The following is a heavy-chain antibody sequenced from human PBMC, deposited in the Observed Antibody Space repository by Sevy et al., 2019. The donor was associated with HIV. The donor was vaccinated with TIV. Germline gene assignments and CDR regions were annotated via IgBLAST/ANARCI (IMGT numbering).Heavy chain of an antibody. CDR1: GFTFSDAW. Sequence: GGSLRLSCAVSGFTFSDAWMSWVRQAPGKGLEWVGLIKSKTDGGTTDYAAPVKGRFAISRDDSKNTLYLQMTSLKIEDTAVYYCTTDIRFGRWEGQGGYSWGQGALVTVSS. CDR2: IKSKTDGGTT. CDR3: TTDIRFGRWEGQGGYS. J-gene: IGHJ4*02. V-gene: IGHV3-15*01. D-gene: IGHD1-26*01.